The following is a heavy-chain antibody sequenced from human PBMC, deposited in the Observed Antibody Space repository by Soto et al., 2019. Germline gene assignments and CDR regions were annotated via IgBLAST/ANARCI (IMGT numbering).Heavy chain of an antibody. J-gene: IGHJ4*02. Sequence: PRGALRLSCAAPGFTLCGYLMSWVRPAPGKGLEWVANIKEDGSERYYVDSVKGRFTISRDNAKNSLYLQMNSLRAEDTAVYYCARGGVRSGRFDYWGQGTPVTVSS. CDR2: IKEDGSER. CDR3: ARGGVRSGRFDY. V-gene: IGHV3-7*01. D-gene: IGHD2-8*02. CDR1: GFTLCGYL.